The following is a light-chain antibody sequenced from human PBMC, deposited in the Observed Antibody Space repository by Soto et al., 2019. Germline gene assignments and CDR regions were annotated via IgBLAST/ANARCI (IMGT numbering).Light chain of an antibody. Sequence: EIVLTQSPATLSVSPGERATLFCRASQSVSSSYLAWYRQTPGQAPRLLIYGASSRATGIPDRFRGSGSGADFALTISRLEPDDFATYYCQHYNSYSEAFGQGTKVELK. CDR1: QSVSSSY. J-gene: IGKJ1*01. CDR3: QHYNSYSEA. CDR2: GAS. V-gene: IGKV3-20*01.